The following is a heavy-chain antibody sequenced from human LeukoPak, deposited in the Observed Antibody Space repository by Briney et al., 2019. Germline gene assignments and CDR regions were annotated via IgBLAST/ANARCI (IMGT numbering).Heavy chain of an antibody. V-gene: IGHV3-74*01. CDR1: GFTFSTCW. CDR2: ISSDGSIT. CDR3: ARGGGPGDY. J-gene: IGHJ4*02. D-gene: IGHD2-15*01. Sequence: GSLRLSCAASGFTFSTCWMHWVRQAPGKGLVWVSRISSDGSITGYADSVKGRFTISRDNAKNTLYLQMNSLRAEDTAVYYCARGGGPGDYWGQGTLVTVSS.